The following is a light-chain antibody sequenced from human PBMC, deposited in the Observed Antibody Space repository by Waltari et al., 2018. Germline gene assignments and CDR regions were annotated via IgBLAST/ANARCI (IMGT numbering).Light chain of an antibody. Sequence: DIQMTQSPSSLSASVGDRVTITCRTSQSISSYLNWYQQKPGKAPKLLIYAASSLQSGVPSRFSGSGSGTEFTLTISSLQPEDFATYYCQQSYSIPLTFGQGTRLEIK. J-gene: IGKJ5*01. CDR2: AAS. V-gene: IGKV1-39*01. CDR1: QSISSY. CDR3: QQSYSIPLT.